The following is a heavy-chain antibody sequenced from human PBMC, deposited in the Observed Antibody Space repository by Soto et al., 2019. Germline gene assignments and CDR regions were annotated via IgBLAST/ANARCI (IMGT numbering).Heavy chain of an antibody. D-gene: IGHD6-25*01. Sequence: EVQLLESGGGLVQPGGSLRLSCATSGFTFGNYAMSWVRQAPGKGLEWVSGITGGGGFTNYADHVKGRFTISRDNSWNTLYLQLNSLRAKDTAVYYCAKLLAAAASWDAFDIWGQGTMVTVSS. CDR1: GFTFGNYA. J-gene: IGHJ3*02. CDR3: AKLLAAAASWDAFDI. V-gene: IGHV3-23*01. CDR2: ITGGGGFT.